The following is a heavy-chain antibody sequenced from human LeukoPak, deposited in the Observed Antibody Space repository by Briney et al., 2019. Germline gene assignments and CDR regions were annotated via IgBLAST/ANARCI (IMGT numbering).Heavy chain of an antibody. V-gene: IGHV4-59*01. Sequence: SETLSLTCTVSGGSISSYYWSWIRQPPGKGMEWIGYIYYSGSTNYNPSLKSRVTISVDTSKNQFSLKLSSMTAAATAVYYCARGRFTAIRWFDPWGQGTLVTVSS. CDR3: ARGRFTAIRWFDP. D-gene: IGHD2-2*02. CDR2: IYYSGST. J-gene: IGHJ5*02. CDR1: GGSISSYY.